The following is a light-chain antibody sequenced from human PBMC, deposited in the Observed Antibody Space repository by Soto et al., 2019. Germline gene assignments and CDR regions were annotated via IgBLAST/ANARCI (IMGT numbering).Light chain of an antibody. CDR1: QSVSSN. CDR3: QQYNSWPPMYT. CDR2: GAS. Sequence: EIVMTQSPATLSVSPGERATLSCRASQSVSSNLAWYQQKPGQPPRLLIYGASTRATGIPARFSGSGSGTEFTLTISSLQSEDFAVYSCQQYNSWPPMYTFGQGTKLDIK. V-gene: IGKV3-15*01. J-gene: IGKJ2*01.